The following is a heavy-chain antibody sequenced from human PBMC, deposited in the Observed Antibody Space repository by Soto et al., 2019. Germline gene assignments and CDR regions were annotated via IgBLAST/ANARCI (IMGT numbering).Heavy chain of an antibody. D-gene: IGHD1-20*01. J-gene: IGHJ4*02. CDR1: GYTFTSYA. Sequence: DSGKVACKASGYTFTSYAMHWVRQAPGQRLEWMGWINAGNGNTKYSQKFQGRVTITRDTSASTAYMELSSLRSEDTAVYYCARTQGVYNWNDYWGQGTLVTVSS. CDR3: ARTQGVYNWNDY. CDR2: INAGNGNT. V-gene: IGHV1-3*01.